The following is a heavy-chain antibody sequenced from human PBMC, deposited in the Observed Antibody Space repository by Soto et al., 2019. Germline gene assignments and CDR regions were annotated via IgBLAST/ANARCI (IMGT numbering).Heavy chain of an antibody. D-gene: IGHD2-15*01. CDR1: GFTFSSYG. CDR3: ARVGGSEVVFDY. CDR2: IWYDGSDE. Sequence: QVQLVESGGGVVQPGRSLRLSCAASGFTFSSYGMHWVRQAPGKGLEWVAIIWYDGSDEYYTDSVKGRFTISRDNYKNTLYLQMNSLRAEDTAVYYCARVGGSEVVFDYWGQGTLVTVSS. V-gene: IGHV3-33*01. J-gene: IGHJ4*02.